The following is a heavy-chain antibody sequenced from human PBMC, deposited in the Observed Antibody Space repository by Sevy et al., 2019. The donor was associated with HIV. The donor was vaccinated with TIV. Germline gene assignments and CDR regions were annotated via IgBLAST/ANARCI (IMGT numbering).Heavy chain of an antibody. CDR2: ISYDGSNK. V-gene: IGHV3-30*18. Sequence: GGSLRLSCAASGFTFSSYGMHWVRQAPGKGLEWVAVISYDGSNKYYADSVKGRFTISRDNSKNTLYLQMNSLRAEDTAVYYCAKEATPRGTRSYYYNGMDVWGQGTTVTVSS. CDR3: AKEATPRGTRSYYYNGMDV. D-gene: IGHD3-16*01. CDR1: GFTFSSYG. J-gene: IGHJ6*02.